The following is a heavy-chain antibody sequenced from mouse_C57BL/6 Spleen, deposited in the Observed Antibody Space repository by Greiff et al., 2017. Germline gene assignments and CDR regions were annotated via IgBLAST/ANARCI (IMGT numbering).Heavy chain of an antibody. CDR1: GYTFTSYW. V-gene: IGHV1-55*01. CDR2: IYPGSGST. CDR3: ARGAYYSIYGGAMDY. J-gene: IGHJ4*01. Sequence: QVQLQQPGAELVKPGASVKMSCKASGYTFTSYWITWVKQRPGQGLEWIGDIYPGSGSTNYNEKFKSKATLTVDTSSSTAYMQLSSLTSEDSAVYYCARGAYYSIYGGAMDYWGQGTSVTVSS. D-gene: IGHD2-5*01.